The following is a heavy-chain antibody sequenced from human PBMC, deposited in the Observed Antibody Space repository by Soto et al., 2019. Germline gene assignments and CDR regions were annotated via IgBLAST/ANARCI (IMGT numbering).Heavy chain of an antibody. CDR2: IYWDDYK. Sequence: QITLKESGPAMVKPTQTLTLTCTVSGFSLSTSGVGVGWIRQPPGEALEWLALIYWDDYKHFSPSLESRLTITKDTSKNQVVLTMTNMDPVDTATYYCVHKGGGDRILDYWGQGTLVTVSS. CDR1: GFSLSTSGVG. J-gene: IGHJ4*02. D-gene: IGHD3-16*01. V-gene: IGHV2-5*02. CDR3: VHKGGGDRILDY.